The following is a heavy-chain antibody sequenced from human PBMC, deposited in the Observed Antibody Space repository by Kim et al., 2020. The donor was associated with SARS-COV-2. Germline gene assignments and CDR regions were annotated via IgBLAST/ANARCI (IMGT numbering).Heavy chain of an antibody. CDR1: GFTFSSYS. Sequence: GGSLRLSCAASGFTFSSYSMNWVRQAPGKGLEWVSYISSSSSTIYYADSVKGRFTISRDNAKNSLYLQMNSLRAEDTAVYYCARGGGTAPLWGRGTLVTVSS. V-gene: IGHV3-48*04. J-gene: IGHJ2*01. CDR3: ARGGGTAPL. D-gene: IGHD5-18*01. CDR2: ISSSSSTI.